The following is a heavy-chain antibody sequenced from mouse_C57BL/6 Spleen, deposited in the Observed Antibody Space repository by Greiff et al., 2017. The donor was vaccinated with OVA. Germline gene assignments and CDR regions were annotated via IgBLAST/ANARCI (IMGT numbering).Heavy chain of an antibody. CDR2: ISSGSSTI. Sequence: EVKLVESGGGLVKPGGSLKLSCAASGFTFSDYGMHWVRQAPEKGLEWVAYISSGSSTIYYADTVKGRFTISRDNAKNTLFLQMTSLRSEDTAMYYCARPKTTVVGYFDVWGTGTTVTVSS. D-gene: IGHD1-1*01. V-gene: IGHV5-17*01. J-gene: IGHJ1*03. CDR3: ARPKTTVVGYFDV. CDR1: GFTFSDYG.